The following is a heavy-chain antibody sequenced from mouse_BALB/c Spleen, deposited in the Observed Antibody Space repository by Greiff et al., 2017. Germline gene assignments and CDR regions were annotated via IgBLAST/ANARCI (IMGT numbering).Heavy chain of an antibody. CDR2: ISSGSSTI. CDR3: AREDYFDY. Sequence: DVKLVESGGGLVQPGGSRKLSCAASGFTFSSFGMHWVRQAPEKGLEWVAYISSGSSTIYYADTVKGRFTISRDNPKNTLFLQMTSLRSEDTAMYYCAREDYFDYWGQGTTLTVSS. J-gene: IGHJ2*01. V-gene: IGHV5-17*02. CDR1: GFTFSSFG.